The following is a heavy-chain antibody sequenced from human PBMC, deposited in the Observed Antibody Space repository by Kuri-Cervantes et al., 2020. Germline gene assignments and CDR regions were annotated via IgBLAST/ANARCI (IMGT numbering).Heavy chain of an antibody. Sequence: SETLSLTCAVYGGSFSGYYWSWIRQPPGKGLEWIGSIYYSGSTYYNPSLKSRVTISVDTSKNQFSLNLSSVTAADTAVYYCAPTKRYGDPRAFDIWGQGTMVTVSS. CDR3: APTKRYGDPRAFDI. V-gene: IGHV4-34*01. CDR2: IYYSGST. CDR1: GGSFSGYY. J-gene: IGHJ3*02. D-gene: IGHD4-17*01.